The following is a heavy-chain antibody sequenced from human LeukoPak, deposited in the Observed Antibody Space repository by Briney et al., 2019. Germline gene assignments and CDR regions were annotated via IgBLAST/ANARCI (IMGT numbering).Heavy chain of an antibody. V-gene: IGHV3-43*01. CDR1: GFTFDDYT. Sequence: PGGSLRLSCAASGFTFDDYTMHWVRQARGRGLEWVSLISWDGVSTYYADSVKGRFTISRDNSKNSLYLQLNSLRTEDTAFYYCARDGGSGATRPIDFWGQGTLVTVSS. CDR2: ISWDGVST. CDR3: ARDGGSGATRPIDF. D-gene: IGHD1-26*01. J-gene: IGHJ4*02.